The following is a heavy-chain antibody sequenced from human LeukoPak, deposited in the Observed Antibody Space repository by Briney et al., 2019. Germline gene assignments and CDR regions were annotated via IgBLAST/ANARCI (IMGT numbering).Heavy chain of an antibody. Sequence: ASVKVSCKASGYSFTSHYMHWVRQAPGQGLEWMGLINPSGSSTLYAQKFQGRVTMTWDTSISTAYMELSRLRSDDTAVYYCAREYILTAYYGDYWGQGTLVTVSS. CDR3: AREYILTAYYGDY. CDR1: GYSFTSHY. V-gene: IGHV1-2*06. J-gene: IGHJ4*02. CDR2: INPSGSST. D-gene: IGHD3-9*01.